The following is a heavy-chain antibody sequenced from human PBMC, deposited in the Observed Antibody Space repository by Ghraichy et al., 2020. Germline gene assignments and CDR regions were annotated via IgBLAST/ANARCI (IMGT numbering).Heavy chain of an antibody. CDR2: IYSGGST. CDR1: GFTVSSNY. V-gene: IGHV3-53*01. Sequence: GGSLRLSCAASGFTVSSNYMSWVRQAPGKGLEWVSVIYSGGSTYYADSVKGRFTISRDNSKNTLYLQMNSLRAEDTAVYYCARGGVLGSTSWAAYYYGMDVWGQGTTVTVSS. J-gene: IGHJ6*02. CDR3: ARGGVLGSTSWAAYYYGMDV. D-gene: IGHD2-2*01.